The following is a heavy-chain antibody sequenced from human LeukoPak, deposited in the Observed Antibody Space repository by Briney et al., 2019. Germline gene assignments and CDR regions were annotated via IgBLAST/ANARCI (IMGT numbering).Heavy chain of an antibody. J-gene: IGHJ4*02. V-gene: IGHV4-59*01. CDR3: VRAVIRFGAAVVKGFDC. CDR2: IYYSGST. Sequence: PSETLSLTCTVSGGSFSNDDWTWIRQPPGKGLEWIGYIYYSGSTDYNPSLKSRVTMSLDTSKNQFSLKLSSVTAADTAVYYCVRAVIRFGAAVVKGFDCCGQGTLVTVSS. CDR1: GGSFSNDD. D-gene: IGHD3-16*01.